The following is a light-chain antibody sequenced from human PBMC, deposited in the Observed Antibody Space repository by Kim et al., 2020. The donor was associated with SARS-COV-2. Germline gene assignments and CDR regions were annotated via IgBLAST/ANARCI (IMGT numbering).Light chain of an antibody. J-gene: IGKJ2*01. Sequence: SVSVGDRVTITCQASQDINHYLNWYQQKPGKAPRLLIYDASILETGVPSRFSGSVSGTDFSFTINSLQPEDIATYFCQQYDDLPYTFGQGTKLEIK. CDR1: QDINHY. V-gene: IGKV1-33*01. CDR2: DAS. CDR3: QQYDDLPYT.